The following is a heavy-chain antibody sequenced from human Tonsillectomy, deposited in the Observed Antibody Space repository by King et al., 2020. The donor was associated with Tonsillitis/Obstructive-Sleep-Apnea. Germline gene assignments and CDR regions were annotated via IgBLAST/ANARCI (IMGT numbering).Heavy chain of an antibody. J-gene: IGHJ3*02. D-gene: IGHD1-26*01. Sequence: VQLQQWGAGLLKPSEPLSLTCAVYGGSFSGYYWSWIRQPPGKGLEWIGEINHSGSTNYNPSLKSRVTISVDTSKNQFSLKLSSVTAADTAVYYCARGAWELLFGAFDIWGQGTMVTVSS. CDR1: GGSFSGYY. CDR2: INHSGST. V-gene: IGHV4-34*01. CDR3: ARGAWELLFGAFDI.